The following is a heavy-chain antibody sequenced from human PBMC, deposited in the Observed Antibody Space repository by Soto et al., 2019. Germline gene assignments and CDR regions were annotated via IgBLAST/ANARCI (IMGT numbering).Heavy chain of an antibody. J-gene: IGHJ4*02. CDR2: IIPILGIA. Sequence: QVQLVQSGAEVKKPGSSVKVSCKASGGTFSSYTISWVRQAPGQGLEWMGRIIPILGIANYAQKFQGRVPITADKSTSTAYMELSTLRSVDTAVYYCASGIAARPFISYWGQGTLVTVSS. D-gene: IGHD6-6*01. V-gene: IGHV1-69*02. CDR3: ASGIAARPFISY. CDR1: GGTFSSYT.